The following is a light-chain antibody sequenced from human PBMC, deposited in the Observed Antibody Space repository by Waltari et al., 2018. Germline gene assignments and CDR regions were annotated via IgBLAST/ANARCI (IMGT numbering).Light chain of an antibody. Sequence: EIVLTQSPATLSLSPGERATLSCRASQRVSSYLAWYQQKPGQAPRLLIFDASNRATCIPARFSGSGSGTDFSLTINCLEPEDFAVYYCQQRSNWPPMYTFGQGTKLEIK. CDR2: DAS. CDR3: QQRSNWPPMYT. J-gene: IGKJ2*01. CDR1: QRVSSY. V-gene: IGKV3-11*01.